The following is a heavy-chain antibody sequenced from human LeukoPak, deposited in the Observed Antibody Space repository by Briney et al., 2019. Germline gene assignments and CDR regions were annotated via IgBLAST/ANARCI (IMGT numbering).Heavy chain of an antibody. CDR2: IYTSGST. V-gene: IGHV4-4*07. D-gene: IGHD6-19*01. CDR3: ARGSSGWLITDY. CDR1: GGSISSYY. J-gene: IGHJ4*02. Sequence: SETLSLTCTVSGGSISSYYWSWIRQPAGKGLEWIGRIYTSGSTNYNPSLKSRVTISLDTSKNQFSLKLSSMTAADTAVYYCARGSSGWLITDYWGQGTLVTVSS.